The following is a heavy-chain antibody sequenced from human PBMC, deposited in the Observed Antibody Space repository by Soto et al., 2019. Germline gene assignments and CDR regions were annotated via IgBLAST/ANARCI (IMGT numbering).Heavy chain of an antibody. CDR3: ARGRPXYDFWSGYYTSPYGMDV. D-gene: IGHD3-3*01. CDR1: GGSFSCYY. CDR2: INHSGST. V-gene: IGHV4-34*01. J-gene: IGHJ6*02. Sequence: PSETLSLTCAVYGGSFSCYYWSWIRQPPGKGLEWIGEINHSGSTNYNPALKSRVTIPVDTSKNQFSLKLSSVTAADTAVYYCARGRPXYDFWSGYYTSPYGMDVWGQGTTVTVSS.